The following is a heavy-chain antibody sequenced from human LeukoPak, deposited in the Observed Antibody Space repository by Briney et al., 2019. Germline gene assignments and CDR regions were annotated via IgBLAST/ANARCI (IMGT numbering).Heavy chain of an antibody. D-gene: IGHD6-13*01. CDR1: GYTFTGYY. J-gene: IGHJ4*02. CDR3: ARGGYSSSWYEGDY. CDR2: INPNSGGT. Sequence: ASVKVSCKASGYTFTGYYMHWVRQAPGQGLEWMGWINPNSGGTNYAQKFQGRVTMTTDTSTSTAYMELRSLRSDDTAVYYCARGGYSSSWYEGDYWGQGTLVTVSS. V-gene: IGHV1-2*02.